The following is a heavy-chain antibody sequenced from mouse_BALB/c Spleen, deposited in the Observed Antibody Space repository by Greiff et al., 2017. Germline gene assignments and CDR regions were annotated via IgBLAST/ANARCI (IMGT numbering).Heavy chain of an antibody. V-gene: IGHV2-9*02. CDR1: GFSLTSYG. CDR2: IWAGGST. CDR3: ARDKNYGNYAMDY. D-gene: IGHD2-1*01. J-gene: IGHJ4*01. Sequence: VKLKESGPGLVAPSQSLSITCTVSGFSLTSYGVHWVRQPPGKGLEWLGVIWAGGSTNYNSALMSRLSISKDNSKSQVFLKMNSLQTDDTAMYYCARDKNYGNYAMDYWGQGTSVTVSS.